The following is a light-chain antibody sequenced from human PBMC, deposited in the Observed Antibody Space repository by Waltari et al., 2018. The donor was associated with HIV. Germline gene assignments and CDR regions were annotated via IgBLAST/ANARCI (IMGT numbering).Light chain of an antibody. Sequence: DLQMTQSPSTLSASVGDRVTITSRSSQSISSWFAWYQQKPGKATKLLSYKASSLESGVPSRFSGSGSGTEFTLTISSLQPDDFATYYCQQYNSYSGYTFGQGTKLEIK. J-gene: IGKJ2*01. CDR1: QSISSW. CDR2: KAS. CDR3: QQYNSYSGYT. V-gene: IGKV1-5*03.